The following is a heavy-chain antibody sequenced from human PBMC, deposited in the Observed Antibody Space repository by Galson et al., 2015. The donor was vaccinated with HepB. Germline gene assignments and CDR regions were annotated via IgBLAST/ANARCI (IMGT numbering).Heavy chain of an antibody. CDR3: DRDPGGTVWFGELPNGKDINWFDP. CDR2: INPSGGST. Sequence: SGKVSCKASGYTFTSYYMHWVRQAPGQGLEWMGIINPSGGSTSYAQKFQGRVTMTRDTSTNTVYMELSSLRSEDTAVYYCDRDPGGTVWFGELPNGKDINWFDPWGQGTLVTVSS. D-gene: IGHD3-10*01. CDR1: GYTFTSYY. V-gene: IGHV1-46*03. J-gene: IGHJ5*02.